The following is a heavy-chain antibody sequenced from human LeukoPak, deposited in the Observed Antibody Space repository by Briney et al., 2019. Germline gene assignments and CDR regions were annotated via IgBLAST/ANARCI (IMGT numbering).Heavy chain of an antibody. CDR1: GYTFTTYY. CDR3: ARAYGDIPPYWYFDL. CDR2: INPSGGST. Sequence: ASVKVSCKASGYTFTTYYMHWVRQAPGQGLEWMGIINPSGGSTSYAQKFQGTVTMTRDTSTSTVYMELRSLRSEDTAVYYCARAYGDIPPYWYFDLWGRGTLVTVSS. D-gene: IGHD4-17*01. V-gene: IGHV1-46*03. J-gene: IGHJ2*01.